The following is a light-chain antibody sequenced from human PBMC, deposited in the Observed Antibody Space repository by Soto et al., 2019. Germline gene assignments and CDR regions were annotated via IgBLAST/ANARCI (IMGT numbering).Light chain of an antibody. CDR2: KAS. CDR3: QQYSSFTT. Sequence: IQITRTPSTLTASVGDRVTISCRASQNIATWLAWYQQKPGKAPKLLIYKASNLQSGVPSRFSGSGSGTEFTLTISSLQPDDFATYYCQQYSSFTTYGQGTKV. V-gene: IGKV1-5*03. J-gene: IGKJ1*01. CDR1: QNIATW.